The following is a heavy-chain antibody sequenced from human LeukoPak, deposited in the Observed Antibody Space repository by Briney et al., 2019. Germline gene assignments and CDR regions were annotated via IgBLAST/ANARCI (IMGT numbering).Heavy chain of an antibody. CDR1: GFTFRTYS. J-gene: IGHJ4*02. Sequence: PGGSLRLSCAASGFTFRTYSMNWVRQAPGKGLEWISYIRNSGSPIYYADSVKGRFSLSRDNAKNSMYLQMNSLRQEDTAVYYCSISSSTPFWGQGTLVTVSS. D-gene: IGHD2-2*01. CDR2: IRNSGSPI. CDR3: SISSSTPF. V-gene: IGHV3-48*02.